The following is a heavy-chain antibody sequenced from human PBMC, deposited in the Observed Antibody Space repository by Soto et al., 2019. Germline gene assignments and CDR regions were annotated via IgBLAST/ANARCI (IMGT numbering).Heavy chain of an antibody. CDR1: GGSVSSGDYY. Sequence: QVQLQESGPGLVKPSETLSLTCTVSGGSVSSGDYYWSWIRQPPGKGLEWIGYIYYTGGTNYNPSLKSRVTISKDTSKNEFSLKLTSVTAADTAVYYYARAYCSGGSCYYLDYWGQGTLVTVSS. CDR2: IYYTGGT. CDR3: ARAYCSGGSCYYLDY. J-gene: IGHJ4*02. V-gene: IGHV4-61*08. D-gene: IGHD2-15*01.